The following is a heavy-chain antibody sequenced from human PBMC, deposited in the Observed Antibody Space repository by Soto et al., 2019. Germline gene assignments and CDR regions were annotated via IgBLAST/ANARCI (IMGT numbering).Heavy chain of an antibody. CDR1: GFTFDDYA. D-gene: IGHD6-19*01. CDR3: AKVSYSSGSSL. Sequence: DVQLVESGGGLVQPGRSLRLSCAASGFTFDDYAMHWVRQAPGKGLEWVSGISWNSGSIGYADSVKGRFTISRDNAKNSLYLQMNSLRAEDTALYYCAKVSYSSGSSLWGQGTLVTVSS. CDR2: ISWNSGSI. V-gene: IGHV3-9*01. J-gene: IGHJ4*02.